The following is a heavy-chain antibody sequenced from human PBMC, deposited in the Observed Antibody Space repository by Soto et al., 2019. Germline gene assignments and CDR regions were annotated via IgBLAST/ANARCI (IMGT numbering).Heavy chain of an antibody. V-gene: IGHV3-11*06. D-gene: IGHD3-10*01. CDR2: ISSSSSYT. CDR1: GFTFSDYY. CDR3: ARGLLWFGDLRSYYYGRDV. Sequence: GGSLRLSCAASGFTFSDYYMRWIRQAPGKVLEWVSYISSSSSYTNYADSVKGRFTISRDNAKNSLYLQMNSLRAEGTAVYYCARGLLWFGDLRSYYYGRDVWGQGTTGTVSS. J-gene: IGHJ6*02.